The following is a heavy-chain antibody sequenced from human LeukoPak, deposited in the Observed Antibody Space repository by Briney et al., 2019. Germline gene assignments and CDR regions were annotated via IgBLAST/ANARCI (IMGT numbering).Heavy chain of an antibody. V-gene: IGHV3-15*01. CDR2: IKCETDGGTT. J-gene: IGHJ4*02. CDR1: GFTFSNAW. D-gene: IGHD5-18*01. CDR3: TTQIQLCGVDY. Sequence: GGSLRLSCAASGFTFSNAWMSWVRQAPGKGLEWVGRIKCETDGGTTPYAVPVERRFTISRDDSKNTLYLQMNSLKTEDTAVYYCTTQIQLCGVDYWGQGGLVGVSS.